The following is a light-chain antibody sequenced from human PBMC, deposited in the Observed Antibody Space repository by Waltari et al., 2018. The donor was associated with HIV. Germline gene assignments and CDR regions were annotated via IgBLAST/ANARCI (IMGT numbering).Light chain of an antibody. CDR1: QSLLHSNGYNY. Sequence: DIVMTQSPLSLPVTPGEPDSISFRSSQSLLHSNGYNYLDWYLQNPGQSPQLLIDLVSNRASGVPDRFSDSRSGTDFTMKISRVEAEDVGVYYCMQALQTPLTFGQGTKVEIK. CDR3: MQALQTPLT. J-gene: IGKJ1*01. CDR2: LVS. V-gene: IGKV2-28*01.